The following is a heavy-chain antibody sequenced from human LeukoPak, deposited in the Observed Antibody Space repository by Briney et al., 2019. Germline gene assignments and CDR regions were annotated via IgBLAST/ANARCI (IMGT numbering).Heavy chain of an antibody. CDR2: IKQDGSDK. D-gene: IGHD6-19*01. V-gene: IGHV3-7*01. CDR3: ARDRDGSGWVELDY. J-gene: IGHJ4*02. Sequence: GGSLRLSCAASGFTFSSYWMNWVRQAPGKGLEWVASIKQDGSDKYYVDSVRGRFTISRDNVENSLYLQMNSLRAEDTAVYYCARDRDGSGWVELDYWGQGTLVTVSS. CDR1: GFTFSSYW.